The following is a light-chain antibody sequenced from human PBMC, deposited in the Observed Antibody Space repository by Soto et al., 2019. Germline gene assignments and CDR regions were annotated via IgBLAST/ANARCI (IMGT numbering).Light chain of an antibody. CDR1: KLGNKY. Sequence: SYELTQPPSVSVSPGQTASITCSGDKLGNKYVCWYQQKPGQSPVLVIYQDNKRPSGIPERFSGSNSGNTATLTISGTQAMDEADYYCQAWDSSTVVFGGGTKVTVL. CDR3: QAWDSSTVV. J-gene: IGLJ2*01. CDR2: QDN. V-gene: IGLV3-1*01.